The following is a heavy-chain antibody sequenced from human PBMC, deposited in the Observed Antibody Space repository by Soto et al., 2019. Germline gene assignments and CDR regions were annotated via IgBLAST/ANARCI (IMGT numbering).Heavy chain of an antibody. J-gene: IGHJ4*02. D-gene: IGHD3-9*01. V-gene: IGHV4-39*01. CDR3: ARHSLTGYYYLDY. CDR2: IYYSGST. CDR1: GGSISSSSYY. Sequence: SETLPLTCTVSGGSISSSSYYWGWIRQPPGKGLEWIGSIYYSGSTYYNPSLKSRVTISVDTSKNQFSLKLSSVTAADTAVYYCARHSLTGYYYLDYWGQGTLVTVSS.